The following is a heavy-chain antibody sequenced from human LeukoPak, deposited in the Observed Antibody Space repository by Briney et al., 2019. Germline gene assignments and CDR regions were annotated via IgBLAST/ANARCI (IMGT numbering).Heavy chain of an antibody. Sequence: GASVKVSCKASGYTFTGYYMHWVRQAPGQGLEWMGWINPNSGGTNYAQKFQGRVTMTRDTSISTAYMELSRLRSDDTAVYYCARGVTIFGVVSAEYFQHWGRGNLVTVSS. CDR2: INPNSGGT. V-gene: IGHV1-2*02. J-gene: IGHJ1*01. CDR3: ARGVTIFGVVSAEYFQH. CDR1: GYTFTGYY. D-gene: IGHD3-3*01.